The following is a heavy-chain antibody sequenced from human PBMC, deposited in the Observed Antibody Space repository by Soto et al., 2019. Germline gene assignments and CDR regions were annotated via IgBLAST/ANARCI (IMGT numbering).Heavy chain of an antibody. CDR1: GGSFSGYY. D-gene: IGHD2-8*01. V-gene: IGHV4-34*01. CDR2: INHSGST. Sequence: SETLSLTCAVYGGSFSGYYWSWIRQPPGKGLEWIGEINHSGSTNYNPSLKSRVTISVDTSKNQFSLKLSSVTAADTAVYYCARGTHGSTNGVCYFDYWGQGTLVTVSS. J-gene: IGHJ4*02. CDR3: ARGTHGSTNGVCYFDY.